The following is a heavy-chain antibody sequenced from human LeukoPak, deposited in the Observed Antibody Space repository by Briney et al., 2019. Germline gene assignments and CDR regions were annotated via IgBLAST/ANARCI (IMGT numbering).Heavy chain of an antibody. D-gene: IGHD4-17*01. Sequence: PGGSLRLSCAVSGFXVSSSYMSWVRQAPGKGLEWVSFIYSGGNTYYTDSVKGRFTISRDNSKNTLYLQMNSLRAEDTAVYYCARRVTTGSYFDLWGRGTLVTVSS. CDR2: IYSGGNT. CDR1: GFXVSSSY. J-gene: IGHJ2*01. V-gene: IGHV3-66*01. CDR3: ARRVTTGSYFDL.